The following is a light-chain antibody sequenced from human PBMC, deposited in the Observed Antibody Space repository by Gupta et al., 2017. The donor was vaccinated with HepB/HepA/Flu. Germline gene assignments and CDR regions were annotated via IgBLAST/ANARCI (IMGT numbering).Light chain of an antibody. J-gene: IGLJ2*01. CDR1: SSDVGRYDY. CDR2: EVH. V-gene: IGLV2-8*01. CDR3: SSYAGSNNFVV. Sequence: QPALPQPPSPSGSPGRPAPISCPGTSSDVGRYDYVSWYQQHPGKAPKLMIFEVHKRPSGVPDRFSGSKSGNTASLTVSGLQAEDEADYYCSSYAGSNNFVVFGGGTELTVL.